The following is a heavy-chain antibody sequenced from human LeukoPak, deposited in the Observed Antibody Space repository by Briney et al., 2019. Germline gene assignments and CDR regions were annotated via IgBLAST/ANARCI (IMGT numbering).Heavy chain of an antibody. V-gene: IGHV3-33*01. Sequence: PGRSLRLSCSASGFMFNSYDMHWVRQAPGKGLEWVASIRSDASNKYYADSVKGRFTISRDNAKNTLFLQMNSLRAEDTAVYYCARAYYFDTTGHDSDALDIWGRGTMVTVSS. CDR2: IRSDASNK. CDR3: ARAYYFDTTGHDSDALDI. D-gene: IGHD3-22*01. CDR1: GFMFNSYD. J-gene: IGHJ3*02.